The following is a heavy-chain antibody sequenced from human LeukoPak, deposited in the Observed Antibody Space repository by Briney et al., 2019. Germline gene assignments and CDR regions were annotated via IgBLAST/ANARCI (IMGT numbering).Heavy chain of an antibody. J-gene: IGHJ4*02. CDR1: GGCISSSNW. CDR2: IYHSGST. CDR3: ARTYSSSWYSSEGFDY. V-gene: IGHV4-4*02. Sequence: SGTLSLTCAVSGGCISSSNWWSWVRQPPGKGLEWIGEIYHSGSTNYNPSLKSRVTISVDKSKNQFSLKLSSVTAADTAVYYCARTYSSSWYSSEGFDYWGQGTLVTVSS. D-gene: IGHD6-13*01.